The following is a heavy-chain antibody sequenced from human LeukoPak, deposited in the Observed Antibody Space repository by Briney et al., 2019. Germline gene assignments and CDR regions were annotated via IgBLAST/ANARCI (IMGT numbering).Heavy chain of an antibody. CDR2: FDPEDGET. CDR1: GYTFSSYG. CDR3: ATDTGAPHDAFDI. D-gene: IGHD1-14*01. V-gene: IGHV1-24*01. Sequence: GASVKVSCKASGYTFSSYGISWVRQAPGQGLEWMGGFDPEDGETIYAQKFQGRVTMTEDTSTDTAYMELSSLRSEDTAVYYCATDTGAPHDAFDIWGQGTMVTVSS. J-gene: IGHJ3*02.